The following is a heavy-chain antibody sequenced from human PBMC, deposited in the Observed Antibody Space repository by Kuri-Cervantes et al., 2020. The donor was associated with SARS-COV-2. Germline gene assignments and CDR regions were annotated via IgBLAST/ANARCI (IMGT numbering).Heavy chain of an antibody. CDR2: INPNSGGT. J-gene: IGHJ6*02. D-gene: IGHD3-22*01. V-gene: IGHV1-2*04. Sequence: ASGKGSCKASGYTFTGYYMHWVRQAPGQGLEWMGWINPNSGGTNYAQKFQGWVTMTRDTSISTDYMELSRLRSDDTAVYYCARDLDSSGYGYYYYGMDVWGQGTTVTVSS. CDR3: ARDLDSSGYGYYYYGMDV. CDR1: GYTFTGYY.